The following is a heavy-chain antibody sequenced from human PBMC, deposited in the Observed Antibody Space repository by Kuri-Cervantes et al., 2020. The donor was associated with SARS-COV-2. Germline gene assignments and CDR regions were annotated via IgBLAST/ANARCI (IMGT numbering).Heavy chain of an antibody. J-gene: IGHJ4*02. Sequence: SCAVSGGSISSSNWWSWVRQPPGKGLEWIGEIYHSGSTNYNPSLKGRVTISVDKSKNQFSLKLSSVTAADTAVYYCARALGTTGDYWGQGTLVTVSS. CDR3: ARALGTTGDY. D-gene: IGHD1-1*01. CDR1: GGSISSSNW. V-gene: IGHV4-4*02. CDR2: IYHSGST.